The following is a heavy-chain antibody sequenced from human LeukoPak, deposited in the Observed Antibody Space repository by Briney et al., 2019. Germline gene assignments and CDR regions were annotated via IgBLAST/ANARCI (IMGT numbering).Heavy chain of an antibody. V-gene: IGHV4-39*01. CDR3: ASLLLAYCGGDCYHGVDP. CDR2: IYYSGST. J-gene: IGHJ5*02. Sequence: SETLSLTCTVSGGSISSSSCYWGWIRQPPGQGLEWIGSIYYSGSTYYNPSLKSRVTISVDTSKNQFSLKLSSVTAADTAVYYCASLLLAYCGGDCYHGVDPWGQGTLVTVSS. CDR1: GGSISSSSCY. D-gene: IGHD2-21*01.